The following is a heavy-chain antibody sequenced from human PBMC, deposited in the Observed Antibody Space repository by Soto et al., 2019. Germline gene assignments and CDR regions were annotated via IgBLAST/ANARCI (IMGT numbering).Heavy chain of an antibody. V-gene: IGHV3-21*01. Sequence: EVQLVESGGGLVEPGGSLSLSCAAFGFSFSSYTMNWVRQAPGKGLEWVSFISTSSSDIHYADSVKGRFTISRDNAENSLYLQMNSLRADDTAVYYCARDGGGYATGWFANWGQGTLVTVSS. CDR2: ISTSSSDI. J-gene: IGHJ4*02. CDR1: GFSFSSYT. CDR3: ARDGGGYATGWFAN. D-gene: IGHD6-19*01.